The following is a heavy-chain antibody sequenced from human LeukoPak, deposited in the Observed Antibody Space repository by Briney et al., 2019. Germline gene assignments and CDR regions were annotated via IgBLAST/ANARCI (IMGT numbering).Heavy chain of an antibody. J-gene: IGHJ5*02. CDR3: ARGPQLVVVVWWFDP. Sequence: SQTLSLTCAISGDSVSSNSAAWNWIRQSPSRGLEWLGRTYYRSKWYNDYAVSVKSRITINPDTSKNQFSLQLNSVTPDDTAVYYCARGPQLVVVVWWFDPWGQGTLVTVSS. CDR2: TYYRSKWYN. V-gene: IGHV6-1*01. D-gene: IGHD3-22*01. CDR1: GDSVSSNSAA.